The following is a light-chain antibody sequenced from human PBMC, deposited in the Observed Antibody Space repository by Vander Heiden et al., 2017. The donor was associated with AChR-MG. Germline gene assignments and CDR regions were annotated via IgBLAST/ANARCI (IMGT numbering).Light chain of an antibody. CDR1: KGISSY. CDR2: SAA. CDR3: QRTYNAPQPFT. Sequence: DCQFTQSPSSLPASVGDRVTITCRVGKGISSYLNGCQQKTAKVRKFLIYSAANMQSGVPSRFSGSGSGTDVTLTISSLQPEDVATDYGQRTYNAPQPFTCGPGTKVDIK. V-gene: IGKV1-27*01. J-gene: IGKJ3*01.